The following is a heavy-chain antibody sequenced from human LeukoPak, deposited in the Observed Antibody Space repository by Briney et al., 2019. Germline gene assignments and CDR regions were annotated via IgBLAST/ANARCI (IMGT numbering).Heavy chain of an antibody. CDR2: IYTSGST. CDR3: ARGPRDYPYYYYYYMDV. D-gene: IGHD4-17*01. V-gene: IGHV4-61*02. Sequence: NTSETLSLTCTVSGGSISSGSYYWGWIRQPAGKGLEWIGRIYTSGSTNYNPSRKSRVTISVDTSKNQFSLKLSSVTAADTAVYYCARGPRDYPYYYYYYMDVWGKGTTVTISS. CDR1: GGSISSGSYY. J-gene: IGHJ6*03.